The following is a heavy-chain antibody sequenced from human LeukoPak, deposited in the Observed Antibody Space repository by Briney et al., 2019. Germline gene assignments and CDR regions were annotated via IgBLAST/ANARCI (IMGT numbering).Heavy chain of an antibody. V-gene: IGHV4-30-4*01. CDR1: GGSISSGDYY. CDR3: ARERAAKARFDY. D-gene: IGHD6-13*01. CDR2: IYYSENT. J-gene: IGHJ4*02. Sequence: KSSQTLSLTCTVSGGSISSGDYYGSWIRQPRGKGLESIGFIYYSENTYYNPSLKSRVTISLDTSKNQFSLRLSSVTAADTAVYYCARERAAKARFDYWGQGTLVTVSS.